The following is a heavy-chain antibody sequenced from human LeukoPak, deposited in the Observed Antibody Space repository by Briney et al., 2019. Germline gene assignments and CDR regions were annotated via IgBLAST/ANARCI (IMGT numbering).Heavy chain of an antibody. CDR3: ARGASSYYDSSDYFDY. Sequence: ASVKVSCKASGYTFISHTISWVRQAPGQGPEWMGWISVYNGNTNYAQKLQGRVTMTTDTSTSTAYMELRSLGSDDTAVYYYARGASSYYDSSDYFDYWGQGTLVTVSS. V-gene: IGHV1-18*01. J-gene: IGHJ4*02. CDR1: GYTFISHT. CDR2: ISVYNGNT. D-gene: IGHD3-22*01.